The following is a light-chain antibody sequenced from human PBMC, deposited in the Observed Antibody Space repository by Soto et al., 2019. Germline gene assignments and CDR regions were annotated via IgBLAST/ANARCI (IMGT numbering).Light chain of an antibody. V-gene: IGKV1-33*01. CDR1: QDISNY. CDR3: QQYDNLPLT. Sequence: DIQMTQSPSSLSASVGDRVTITCQASQDISNYLNWYQQKPGKAPKLLIYDASNLETGVPSRFSGSGXGTDFTFTISSLQPEXXXTXXCQQYDNLPLTFGPGTKGDIK. J-gene: IGKJ3*01. CDR2: DAS.